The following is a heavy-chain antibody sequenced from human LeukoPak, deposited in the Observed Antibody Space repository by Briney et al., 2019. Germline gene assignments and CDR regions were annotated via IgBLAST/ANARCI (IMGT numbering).Heavy chain of an antibody. CDR2: ISYAGSNK. CDR3: ARDYGSGRVIVD. CDR1: GFTFSSYA. Sequence: GGSLRLSCAASGFTFSSYAMHWVRQAPGKGLEWVAVISYAGSNKYYADSVKGRFTISRDNAKNSLYLQMNSLRAEDTAVYYCARDYGSGRVIVDWGQGTLVTVSS. D-gene: IGHD3-10*01. J-gene: IGHJ4*02. V-gene: IGHV3-30*04.